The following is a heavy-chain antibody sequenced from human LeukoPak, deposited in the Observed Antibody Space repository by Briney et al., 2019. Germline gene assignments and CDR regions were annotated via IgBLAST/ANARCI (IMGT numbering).Heavy chain of an antibody. J-gene: IGHJ4*02. CDR3: LRGGGRSYCDY. CDR1: GYTFTAYN. CDR2: MNPNSGDT. Sequence: ASVKVSCKPSGYTFTAYNIHWVRQAPGQSLEWMGWMNPNSGDTNYTQNFQGRVTMTRDTSISTAYMELSSLRSDDTAVYFCLRGGGRSYCDYWGQGAPVTVSS. D-gene: IGHD2-15*01. V-gene: IGHV1-2*02.